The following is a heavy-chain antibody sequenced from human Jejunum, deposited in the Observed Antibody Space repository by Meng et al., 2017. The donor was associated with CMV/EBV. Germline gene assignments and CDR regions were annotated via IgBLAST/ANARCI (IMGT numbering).Heavy chain of an antibody. CDR2: IDWNSDTR. CDR1: GFPFAGYA. D-gene: IGHD1-26*01. J-gene: IGHJ5*02. Sequence: SGFPFAGYAMHWVRQAPGKGLEWVSRIDWNSDTRDYADSVKGRFIISRDNAKDSLYLQMNSLRAEDTAIYYCAKDIYSGTYTGMNHWGQGTLVTVSS. V-gene: IGHV3-9*01. CDR3: AKDIYSGTYTGMNH.